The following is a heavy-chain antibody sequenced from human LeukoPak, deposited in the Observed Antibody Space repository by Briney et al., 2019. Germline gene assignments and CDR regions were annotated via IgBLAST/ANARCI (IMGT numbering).Heavy chain of an antibody. CDR3: ARDGDCSGGSCYSLPIDY. Sequence: GGSLRLSCAASGFTFSSNSMSWVRQAPGKGLEWVSSISTSSSYIFYADSVKGRFTISRDNAKNSLYLQMNSLRAENTAVYYCARDGDCSGGSCYSLPIDYWGQGTLVTVSS. CDR1: GFTFSSNS. V-gene: IGHV3-21*01. J-gene: IGHJ4*02. CDR2: ISTSSSYI. D-gene: IGHD2-15*01.